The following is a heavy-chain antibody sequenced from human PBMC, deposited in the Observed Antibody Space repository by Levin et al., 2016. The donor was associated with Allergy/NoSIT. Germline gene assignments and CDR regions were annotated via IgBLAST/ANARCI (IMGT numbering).Heavy chain of an antibody. CDR1: DASSSRSSYFWGSSSYH. CDR2: IYHSGTT. J-gene: IGHJ4*02. V-gene: IGHV4-39*01. D-gene: IGHD2-15*01. CDR3: ASVYFSAGSCSIDH. Sequence: SETLSLTCTVSDASSSRSSYFWGSSSYHWGWIRQPPGKGLEWIGTIYHSGTTYYNPSLKSRVTISIDTSKNQYSLKVSSVTAADTAVYYCASVYFSAGSCSIDHWGQGTLVTVSS.